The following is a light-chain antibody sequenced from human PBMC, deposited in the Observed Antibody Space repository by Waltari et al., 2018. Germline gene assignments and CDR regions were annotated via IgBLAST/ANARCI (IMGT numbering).Light chain of an antibody. CDR3: CSYVGASTFV. Sequence: QSALTQPRSVSGSPGQSVTISCTGPSSDVGYYEYVSWYQQPPGKVPKLLIFDVYKRPSGVPDRFSGSKSGNTASLTISGLQPEDEADYHCCSYVGASTFVFGGGTKLTVL. V-gene: IGLV2-11*01. CDR2: DVY. CDR1: SSDVGYYEY. J-gene: IGLJ2*01.